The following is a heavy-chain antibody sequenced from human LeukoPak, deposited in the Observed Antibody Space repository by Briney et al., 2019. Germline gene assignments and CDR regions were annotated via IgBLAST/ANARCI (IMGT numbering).Heavy chain of an antibody. CDR1: GYTFTGYY. V-gene: IGHV1-2*02. D-gene: IGHD6-19*01. CDR2: INPNGGGT. J-gene: IGHJ4*02. Sequence: ASVKVSCKASGYTFTGYYMHWVRQAPGQGLEWMGWINPNGGGTNYAQKFQGRVTMSGDTSIGTAYMELSSLRSDDTAVYYCARDHGRSSSAWPAGYWGQGTLVTVSS. CDR3: ARDHGRSSSAWPAGY.